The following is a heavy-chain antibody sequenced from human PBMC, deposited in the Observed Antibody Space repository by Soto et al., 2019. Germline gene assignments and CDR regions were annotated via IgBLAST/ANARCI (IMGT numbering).Heavy chain of an antibody. D-gene: IGHD6-19*01. J-gene: IGHJ4*02. CDR3: AKGGRQWLVTSDFYY. Sequence: GGSLRLSCAASGFAFRSYGMHWVRQGPGKGLEWVAVIKSGGVNKNYIDSVKGRFTISRDNSKNTLFLHMANLRPEDTAVYYCAKGGRQWLVTSDFYYWGQGALVTVSS. CDR1: GFAFRSYG. V-gene: IGHV3-30*18. CDR2: IKSGGVNK.